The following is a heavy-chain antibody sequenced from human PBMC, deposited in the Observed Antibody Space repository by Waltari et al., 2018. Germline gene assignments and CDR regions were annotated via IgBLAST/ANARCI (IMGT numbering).Heavy chain of an antibody. J-gene: IGHJ4*02. Sequence: QVQLQESGPGLVRPSGTLSLICSVSGGSIRSDNWGSWVRRPPGKGLEGVSYISSSGGTMFDAESVQGRFTISRDNAKGSLFLQIINARADDTAVYYCARDLPAGDIDYWGQGTLVTVSS. CDR3: ARDLPAGDIDY. V-gene: IGHV3-11*04. CDR1: GGSIRSDNW. CDR2: ISSSGGTM. D-gene: IGHD6-13*01.